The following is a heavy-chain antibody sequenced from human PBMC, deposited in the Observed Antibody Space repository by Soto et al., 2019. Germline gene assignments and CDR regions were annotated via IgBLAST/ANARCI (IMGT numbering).Heavy chain of an antibody. Sequence: SETLSLTCPVYGGSFSGYYWSWIRQPPGKGLEWIGEINHSGSTNYNPSLKSRVTISVDTSKNQFSLKLSSVTAADTAVYYCARGRERGYCSGGSCKLSFDYWGQGTLVTVSS. CDR2: INHSGST. CDR1: GGSFSGYY. D-gene: IGHD2-15*01. V-gene: IGHV4-34*01. J-gene: IGHJ4*02. CDR3: ARGRERGYCSGGSCKLSFDY.